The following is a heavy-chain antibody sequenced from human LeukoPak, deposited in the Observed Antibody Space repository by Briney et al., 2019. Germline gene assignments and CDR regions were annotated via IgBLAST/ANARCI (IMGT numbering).Heavy chain of an antibody. CDR1: GFSVSDNY. Sequence: SGGSLRLSCAASGFSVSDNYMTWVRQAPGKGLEWVSVLSSGGSTYYADSVKGRFTISRDNSKNTLYLQMTVMRVEDTAMYYCAKDISDSSGYSSYFDYWGQGTLVTVSS. V-gene: IGHV3-66*01. CDR3: AKDISDSSGYSSYFDY. J-gene: IGHJ4*02. D-gene: IGHD3-22*01. CDR2: LSSGGST.